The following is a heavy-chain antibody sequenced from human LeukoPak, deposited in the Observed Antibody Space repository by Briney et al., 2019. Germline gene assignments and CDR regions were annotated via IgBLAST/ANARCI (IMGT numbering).Heavy chain of an antibody. V-gene: IGHV4-38-2*01. Sequence: SETLSLTCAASGYSISSGYYWGWVRQAPGKGLEWIGSIYHTGSTDYNPSLKSQLTISVDMSKNQFSLNLRSVTAADTAVYYCARDKDDYVWGTYRWWGQGMLVTVSS. CDR2: IYHTGST. J-gene: IGHJ4*02. D-gene: IGHD3-16*02. CDR3: ARDKDDYVWGTYRW. CDR1: GYSISSGYY.